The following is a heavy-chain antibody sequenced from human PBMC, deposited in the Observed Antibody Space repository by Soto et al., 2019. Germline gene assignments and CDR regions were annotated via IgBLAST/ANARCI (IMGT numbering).Heavy chain of an antibody. V-gene: IGHV1-46*02. CDR1: GYTFNSYN. J-gene: IGHJ4*02. CDR2: INPSSGST. D-gene: IGHD5-18*01. CDR3: AKANDLGYTYGYVDY. Sequence: GASVKVSCKASGYTFNSYNMQWVRQAPGQGLEWMGVINPSSGSTNYAQKFQGRVIMTRDTSTNTVYMELSTLRSEDTALYYCAKANDLGYTYGYVDYWGQGTLVTVSS.